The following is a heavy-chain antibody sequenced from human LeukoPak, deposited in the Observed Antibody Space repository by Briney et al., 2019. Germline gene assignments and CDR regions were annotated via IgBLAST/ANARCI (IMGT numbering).Heavy chain of an antibody. J-gene: IGHJ4*02. CDR1: GGSMNSYY. CDR3: ARGHLLRGGGSSFDY. Sequence: PSETLSLTCTVSGGSMNSYYWSWIRQPAGKGLEYIGRIYSSGITYYRTSLQSRVTMSVDTSKNQFSLRLTSVTAADTAIYYCARGHLLRGGGSSFDYWGLGTLVTVSS. D-gene: IGHD2-15*01. CDR2: IYSSGIT. V-gene: IGHV4-4*07.